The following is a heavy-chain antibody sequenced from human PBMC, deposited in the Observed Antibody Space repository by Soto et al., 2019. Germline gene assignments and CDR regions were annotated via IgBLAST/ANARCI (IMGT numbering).Heavy chain of an antibody. CDR1: GFNFSNYA. CDR3: AKALWGGRGYMYYYYGMDV. J-gene: IGHJ6*02. CDR2: VSATGGST. V-gene: IGHV3-23*01. D-gene: IGHD5-12*01. Sequence: EVQLLESGGGLIQPGGSLRLSCAASGFNFSNYAMTWVRQAPGRGLEWVSAVSATGGSTYYADSVKGRFTISRDNSKNTLYLQVNSLRAEDTALYCCAKALWGGRGYMYYYYGMDVWGQGTTVTVSS.